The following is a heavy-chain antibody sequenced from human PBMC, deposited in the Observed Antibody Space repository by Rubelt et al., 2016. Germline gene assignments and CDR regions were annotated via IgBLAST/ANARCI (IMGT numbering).Heavy chain of an antibody. V-gene: IGHV3-33*01. CDR2: VRFDGTRT. CDR3: TRERAYYYFDC. J-gene: IGHJ4*02. Sequence: QAPGKGLEWVAVVRFDGTRTYYADSVRGRFTMSRDNSRSTLYLQMSSLRPEDTALYYCTRERAYYYFDCWGQGTLITVTS. D-gene: IGHD3-10*01.